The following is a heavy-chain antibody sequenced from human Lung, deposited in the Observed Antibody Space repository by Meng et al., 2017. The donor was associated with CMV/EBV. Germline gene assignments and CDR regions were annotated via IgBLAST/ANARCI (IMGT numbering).Heavy chain of an antibody. CDR1: GFSLSNARMG. D-gene: IGHD2-2*02. CDR3: ARIAEGYCSSTSCYTRDYFDY. V-gene: IGHV2-26*01. CDR2: IFSNDEK. Sequence: SGPXLVKPTETLTLTCTVSGFSLSNARMGVSLIRQPPGKALEWLAHIFSNDEKSYSTSLKSRLTISKDTSKSQVVLTMTNMDPVDTATYYCARIAEGYCSSTSCYTRDYFDYWXQGTXVTVSS. J-gene: IGHJ4*02.